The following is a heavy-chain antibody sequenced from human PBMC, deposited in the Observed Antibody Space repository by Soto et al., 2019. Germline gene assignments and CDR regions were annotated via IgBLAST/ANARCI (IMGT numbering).Heavy chain of an antibody. Sequence: SETLSLTCTVSGGSISSYYWSWIRQPPGKGLEWIGYIYYSGSTNYNPSLKSRVTISVDTSKNQFSLKLSSVTAADTAVDYCARRYGTTFDYWGQGTLVTVSS. V-gene: IGHV4-59*01. CDR1: GGSISSYY. D-gene: IGHD1-7*01. CDR2: IYYSGST. J-gene: IGHJ4*02. CDR3: ARRYGTTFDY.